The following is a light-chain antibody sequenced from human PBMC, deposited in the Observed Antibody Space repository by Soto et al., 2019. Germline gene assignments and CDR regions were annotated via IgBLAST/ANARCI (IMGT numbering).Light chain of an antibody. CDR1: QHVSST. Sequence: EIVMTQSPATLSVSPGGSATLSCRASQHVSSTFACYRQKPGQAPTLLIYLASTRATGIPARFSGSGSGTEFTLTISRLQSEDFAVYYCQQYNNWPYTFGQGTKLEIK. V-gene: IGKV3-15*01. CDR2: LAS. CDR3: QQYNNWPYT. J-gene: IGKJ2*01.